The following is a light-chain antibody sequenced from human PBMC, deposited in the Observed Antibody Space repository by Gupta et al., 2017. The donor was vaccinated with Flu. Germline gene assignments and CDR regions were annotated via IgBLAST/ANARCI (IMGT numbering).Light chain of an antibody. J-gene: IGKJ2*03. Sequence: DIVMTQSPDSLAVSLVERATINCKSSQSVLYSSNNKNYLAWYQQKPGQPPKLLIYWASTRESGVPDRCSSSGSGTYSPLTSSSLQADDVAVYYCQQYYSTPYSFGQGTKLEIK. CDR3: QQYYSTPYS. V-gene: IGKV4-1*01. CDR1: QSVLYSSNNKNY. CDR2: WAS.